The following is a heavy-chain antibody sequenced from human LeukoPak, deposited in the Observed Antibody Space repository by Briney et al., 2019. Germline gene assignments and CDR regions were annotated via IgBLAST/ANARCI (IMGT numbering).Heavy chain of an antibody. CDR2: INPNSGAT. V-gene: IGHV1-2*02. D-gene: IGHD2-15*01. J-gene: IGHJ4*02. Sequence: ASVKVSCKASGYTFTGYYMHWVRQAPGQGLEWMGWINPNSGATNYAQKLQGRVTMTTDTSTSTAYMELRSLRSDDTAVYYCARAAGWVARLHFDYWGQGTLVTVSS. CDR1: GYTFTGYY. CDR3: ARAAGWVARLHFDY.